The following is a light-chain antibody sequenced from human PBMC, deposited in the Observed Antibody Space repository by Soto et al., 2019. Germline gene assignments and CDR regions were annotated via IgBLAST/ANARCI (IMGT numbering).Light chain of an antibody. CDR3: QQYCGSPPLT. CDR2: GTS. CDR1: QSVSSSY. V-gene: IGKV3-20*01. J-gene: IGKJ4*01. Sequence: DNVLTQSPGTLSLSPGERATLSCRASQSVSSSYLACYQQKPGQAPRLLIYGTSSRATGVPDRFSGSGSGTDFTLTISRLEPEDFAVYFCQQYCGSPPLTFGGGTKVEI.